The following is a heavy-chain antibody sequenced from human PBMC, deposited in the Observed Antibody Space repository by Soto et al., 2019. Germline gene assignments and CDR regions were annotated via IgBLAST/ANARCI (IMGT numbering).Heavy chain of an antibody. CDR1: GGSFSGYY. CDR2: INHSGST. Sequence: SETLSLTCAVYGGSFSGYYWSWIRQPPGKGLEWIGEINHSGSTNYNPSLKSRVTISVDTSKNQFSLKLSSVTAAGTAVYYCARVRYSGYDYRFDYWGQGTLVTVS. J-gene: IGHJ4*02. V-gene: IGHV4-34*01. CDR3: ARVRYSGYDYRFDY. D-gene: IGHD5-12*01.